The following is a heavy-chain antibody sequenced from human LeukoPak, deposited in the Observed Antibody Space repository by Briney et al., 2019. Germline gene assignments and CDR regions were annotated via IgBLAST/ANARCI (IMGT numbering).Heavy chain of an antibody. CDR2: IKEDGSNK. CDR1: GFSFRSFW. Sequence: GGSLRLSCAASGFSFRSFWMSWVRQAPGKGLEWVASIKEDGSNKYYVESVKGRFTISRENARNSLYLQMNSLRAEDTAVYYCARVLWFGGIYYFDYWGQGTLVTVSS. J-gene: IGHJ4*02. D-gene: IGHD3-10*01. V-gene: IGHV3-7*04. CDR3: ARVLWFGGIYYFDY.